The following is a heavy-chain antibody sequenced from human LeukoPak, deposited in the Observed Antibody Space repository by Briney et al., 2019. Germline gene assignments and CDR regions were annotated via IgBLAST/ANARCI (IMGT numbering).Heavy chain of an antibody. V-gene: IGHV1-18*01. CDR2: ISAYNGNT. J-gene: IGHJ4*02. CDR1: GYTFTSYG. D-gene: IGHD5-12*01. Sequence: ASVKVSCKASGYTFTSYGISWVRQAPGQGLEWMGWISAYNGNTNYAQRLQGRVTMTTDTSTSTAYMELRGLRSDDTAVYYCARDTGPSGYDGFDYWGQGTLVTVSS. CDR3: ARDTGPSGYDGFDY.